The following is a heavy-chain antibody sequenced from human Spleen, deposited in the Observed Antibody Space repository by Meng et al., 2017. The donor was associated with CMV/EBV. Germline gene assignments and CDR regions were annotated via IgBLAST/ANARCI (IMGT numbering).Heavy chain of an antibody. D-gene: IGHD2-2*01. CDR2: INPNSGGT. CDR3: ARDPFIVVVPAAPW. J-gene: IGHJ4*02. CDR1: GYTFTGYY. V-gene: IGHV1-2*02. Sequence: ASVKVSCKASGYTFTGYYMHWVRQAPGQGLEWMGWINPNSGGTNYAQKFQGRVTMTRDTSISTAYMELSRLRSDDTAVYYCARDPFIVVVPAAPWWGQGTLVTVPQ.